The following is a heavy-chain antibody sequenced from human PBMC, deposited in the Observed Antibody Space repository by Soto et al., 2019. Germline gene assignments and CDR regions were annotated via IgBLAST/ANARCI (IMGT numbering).Heavy chain of an antibody. CDR3: AREGPHDAFDI. J-gene: IGHJ3*02. CDR1: GGSTSRYY. Sequence: SVPLSLTRTISGGSTSRYYRRSGRQPPGKGLEWIGYIYYSGSTNYNPSLKSRVTISVDTSKNQFSLKLSSVTAADTAVYYCAREGPHDAFDIWGQGTMVTVSS. CDR2: IYYSGST. V-gene: IGHV4-59*12.